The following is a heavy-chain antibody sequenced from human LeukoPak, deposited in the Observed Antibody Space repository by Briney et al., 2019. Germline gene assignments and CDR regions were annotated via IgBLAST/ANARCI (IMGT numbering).Heavy chain of an antibody. V-gene: IGHV1-2*02. Sequence: ASVKVSCKASGYTFTGYYVHWVRQAPGQGLGWMGWINPNSGGTNYAQKFQGRVTMTRDTSISTAYMELSRLRSDDTAVYYCARAKDGSGRGLYYFDYWGQGTLVTVSS. J-gene: IGHJ4*02. CDR2: INPNSGGT. CDR1: GYTFTGYY. D-gene: IGHD3-10*01. CDR3: ARAKDGSGRGLYYFDY.